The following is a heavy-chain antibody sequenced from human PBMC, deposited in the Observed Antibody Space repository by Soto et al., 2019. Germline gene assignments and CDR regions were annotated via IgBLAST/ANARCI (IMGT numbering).Heavy chain of an antibody. CDR1: GYTFTSYG. Sequence: QVQLVQSGAEVKKPGASVKVSCKASGYTFTSYGISWVRQAPGQGLEWMGWISAYNGNTNYAQKFQGRVTMTTDTSTSTAYMELRSLRSDDTAVYYCARDLWRDGYDYGPDFWGQGTIVTVTS. CDR3: ARDLWRDGYDYGPDF. V-gene: IGHV1-18*01. D-gene: IGHD5-12*01. J-gene: IGHJ4*02. CDR2: ISAYNGNT.